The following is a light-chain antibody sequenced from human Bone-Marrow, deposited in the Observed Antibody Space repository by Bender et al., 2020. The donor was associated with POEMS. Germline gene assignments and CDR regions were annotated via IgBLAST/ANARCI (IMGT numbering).Light chain of an antibody. CDR1: DIGSRT. CDR2: DDS. V-gene: IGLV3-21*02. Sequence: SYMLTQPPSVSVAPGQSARITCGGDDIGSRTVHWYQQKPGQAPILVVFDDSDRPSGIPDRFSGSNSGNTATLIVSRVEAGDEADYFCQVWDSRNDQPVFGGGTKLTVL. CDR3: QVWDSRNDQPV. J-gene: IGLJ2*01.